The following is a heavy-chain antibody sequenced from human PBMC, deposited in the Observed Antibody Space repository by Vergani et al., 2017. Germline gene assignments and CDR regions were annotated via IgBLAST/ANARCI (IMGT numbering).Heavy chain of an antibody. J-gene: IGHJ4*02. CDR1: GFTFSNAW. V-gene: IGHV3-15*01. D-gene: IGHD3-9*01. Sequence: EVQLVESGGGLVKPGGSLRLSCAASGFTFSNAWMSCFRQAPGKVLDWVGRIKSKTDGGTTDYAAPVKGRFTISRDDSKNTLYLQMNSLKTEETAVYYCTTPTKWELRYYFDYGGQGTLVTVYS. CDR2: IKSKTDGGTT. CDR3: TTPTKWELRYYFDY.